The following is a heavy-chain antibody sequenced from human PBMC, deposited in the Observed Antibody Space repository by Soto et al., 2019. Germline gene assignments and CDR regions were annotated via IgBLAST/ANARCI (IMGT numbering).Heavy chain of an antibody. V-gene: IGHV3-23*01. D-gene: IGHD6-13*01. CDR2: ISGSGDET. J-gene: IGHJ5*02. CDR3: GKGTFSSIPKTCNS. Sequence: VQLLESGGGLVQPGESLRLSCAASGFTFNNYAMTWARQAPGKGLEWISAISGSGDETHYADSVTGRFTVSRDNFKNTLFLQMSSLRAEDAALYFCGKGTFSSIPKTCNSWGRGTLVTVSS. CDR1: GFTFNNYA.